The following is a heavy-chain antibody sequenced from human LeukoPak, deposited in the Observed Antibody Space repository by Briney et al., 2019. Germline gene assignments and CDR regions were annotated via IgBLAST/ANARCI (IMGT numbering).Heavy chain of an antibody. D-gene: IGHD5-24*01. J-gene: IGHJ4*02. Sequence: SETLSLTCTVSGGSIISYYWSWIRQPPGKGLEWIGYIHYSGSTKYNPSLKSRVTISVGTSNNHFSLKLSSVTAADTAVYFCARVHPDGYSAYWGQGILVTVSP. V-gene: IGHV4-59*01. CDR3: ARVHPDGYSAY. CDR2: IHYSGST. CDR1: GGSIISYY.